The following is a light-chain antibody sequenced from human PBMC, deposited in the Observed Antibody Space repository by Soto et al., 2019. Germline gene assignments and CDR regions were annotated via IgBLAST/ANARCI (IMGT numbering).Light chain of an antibody. CDR1: QSVSSY. J-gene: IGKJ4*01. CDR2: DAS. V-gene: IGKV3-11*01. CDR3: QQYNNWPPGLT. Sequence: EIVLTQSPATLSLSPGERATLSCRASQSVSSYLAWYQQKPGQAPRLLIYDASNRATGIPARFSGSGSGTDFTLTISSLEPEDFAVYYCQQYNNWPPGLTFGGGTKVDI.